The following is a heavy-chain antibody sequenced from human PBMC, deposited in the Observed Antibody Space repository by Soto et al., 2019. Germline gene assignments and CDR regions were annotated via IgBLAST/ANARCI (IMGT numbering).Heavy chain of an antibody. CDR1: GHTFTGHH. CDR2: IDLDNGDT. Sequence: QVPMVQSGAEVKKPGASVKVSCKASGHTFTGHHMHWVRQAPGQGLEWMGLIDLDNGDTKYAQKFQGRITSTSDTSITTAYMELRGLRSDDTAVYYCGLEPTGTGGFDYWGQGTLVTVS. V-gene: IGHV1-2*02. D-gene: IGHD3-10*01. CDR3: GLEPTGTGGFDY. J-gene: IGHJ4*02.